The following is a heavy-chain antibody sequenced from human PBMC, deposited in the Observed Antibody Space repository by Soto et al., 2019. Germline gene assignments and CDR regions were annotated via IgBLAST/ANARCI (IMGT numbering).Heavy chain of an antibody. CDR1: GFTFGSHW. D-gene: IGHD6-19*01. J-gene: IGHJ3*01. Sequence: GGSLRLSCAVSGFTFGSHWMSWVRQAPGKGLEWVANIKEDGSEKYYVDSVKGRFTISRDNAKNSLYLHMNSLRAEDTAVYYCARVNSGLRMGDAFDFWGQGTMVTVSS. CDR3: ARVNSGLRMGDAFDF. V-gene: IGHV3-7*01. CDR2: IKEDGSEK.